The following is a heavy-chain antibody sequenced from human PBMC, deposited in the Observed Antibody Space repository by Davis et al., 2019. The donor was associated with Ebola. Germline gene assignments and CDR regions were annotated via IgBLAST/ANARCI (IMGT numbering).Heavy chain of an antibody. Sequence: SVKVSCKASGYTFTSYGFSWVRQAPGRGLEWMGRVIPFVGIANYAPKFQDRSTITVDTATSTAYMELTGLRREDTAVYYCATDRAPPSIIQDVWGQGTLVIVSS. CDR1: GYTFTSYG. J-gene: IGHJ1*01. CDR3: ATDRAPPSIIQDV. CDR2: VIPFVGIA. D-gene: IGHD3-10*01. V-gene: IGHV1-69*04.